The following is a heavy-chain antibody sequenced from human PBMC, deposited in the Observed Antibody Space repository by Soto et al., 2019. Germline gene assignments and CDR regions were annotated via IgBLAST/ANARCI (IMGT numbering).Heavy chain of an antibody. D-gene: IGHD1-1*01. CDR3: AKEGAITNWYFDY. CDR2: ISYDGNVA. Sequence: PGGSLRLSCTASGFTFSNYGMHWVRQAPGKGLEWVTVISYDGNVAYYADSVKGRFTSSRDNSKNTLYLQMNSLRTEDTAVYYCAKEGAITNWYFDYWGQGTLVTVSS. V-gene: IGHV3-30*18. CDR1: GFTFSNYG. J-gene: IGHJ4*02.